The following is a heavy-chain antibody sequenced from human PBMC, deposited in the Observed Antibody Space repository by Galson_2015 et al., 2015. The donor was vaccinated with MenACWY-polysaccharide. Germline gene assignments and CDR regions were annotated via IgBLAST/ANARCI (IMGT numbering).Heavy chain of an antibody. V-gene: IGHV3-74*01. D-gene: IGHD2-21*01. J-gene: IGHJ4*02. CDR1: GFTFSDYW. CDR2: INSDGSST. Sequence: SLRLSCAASGFTFSDYWMHWVRQAPGKGLVWVSRINSDGSSTSYADSVRGRFTISRDDAKNSLYLQMNSLRAEDTAVYYCASTSPNSFWGQGTRVIVSS. CDR3: ASTSPNSF.